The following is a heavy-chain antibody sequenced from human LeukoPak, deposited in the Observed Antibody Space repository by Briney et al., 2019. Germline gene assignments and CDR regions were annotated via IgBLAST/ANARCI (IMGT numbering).Heavy chain of an antibody. J-gene: IGHJ3*02. D-gene: IGHD6-19*01. V-gene: IGHV3-30*02. CDR3: AKDRSHSQWLGAFDI. CDR1: GFTFSSYG. CDR2: IRFDGSYR. Sequence: GGSLRLSCAPSGFTFSSYGMHWVRQAPVKGLEWVAFIRFDGSYRYYVDSVKGRLTISRDNSKNTLYLQMNSLRAEDTAVYYCAKDRSHSQWLGAFDIWGQGTMVTVSS.